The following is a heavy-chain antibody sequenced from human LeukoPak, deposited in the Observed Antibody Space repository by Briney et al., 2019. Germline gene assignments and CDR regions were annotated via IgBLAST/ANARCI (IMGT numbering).Heavy chain of an antibody. V-gene: IGHV3-7*01. CDR3: ARIQLYHGDFDS. CDR2: IRDDGSAK. Sequence: GFLRLSCAASGFTFSSYNMNWVRQAPGKGLEWVASIRDDGSAKYYMDSVKGRFTISRDDAKSSLSLQMRYMRVEDTATYYCARIQLYHGDFDSWGQGTLVTVSS. CDR1: GFTFSSYN. D-gene: IGHD1-1*01. J-gene: IGHJ4*02.